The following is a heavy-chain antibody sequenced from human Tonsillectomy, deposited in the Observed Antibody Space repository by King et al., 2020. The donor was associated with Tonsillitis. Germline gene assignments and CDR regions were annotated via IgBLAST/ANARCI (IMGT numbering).Heavy chain of an antibody. CDR3: ASVFPSSVGLAAITDYFDY. V-gene: IGHV1-2*02. CDR1: GYTFIDYY. J-gene: IGHJ4*02. Sequence: VQLVESGAEVKKPGASVRVSCKASGYTFIDYYIHWVRQAPGQGLEWMGWSNPNSGGTDYAQKFQGRVTMTRYTSIRKAYMELSRLRSDDTAVYYCASVFPSSVGLAAITDYFDYWGQGTRVTVSS. CDR2: SNPNSGGT. D-gene: IGHD2-2*01.